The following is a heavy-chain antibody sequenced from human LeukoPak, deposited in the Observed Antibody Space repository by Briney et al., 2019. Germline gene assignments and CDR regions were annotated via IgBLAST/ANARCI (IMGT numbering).Heavy chain of an antibody. CDR2: INHSGST. Sequence: SETLSLTCAVYGGSFSGYYWSWIRQPPGKGLEWIGEINHSGSTNYNPSLKSRVTISVDTSKNQFSLKLSSVTAADTAVYYCARGLPLLSYYYYGMDVWGQETTVTVSS. V-gene: IGHV4-34*01. D-gene: IGHD2-2*01. CDR1: GGSFSGYY. CDR3: ARGLPLLSYYYYGMDV. J-gene: IGHJ6*02.